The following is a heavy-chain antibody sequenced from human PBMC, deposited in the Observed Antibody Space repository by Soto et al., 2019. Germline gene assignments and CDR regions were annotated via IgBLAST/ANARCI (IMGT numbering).Heavy chain of an antibody. Sequence: PGGSLRLSCAASGFTFSSYGMHWVRQAPGKGLEGVAVISYDGSNKYYADSVKGRFTISRDNSKNTLYLQMNSLRAEDTAVYYCAKDSPIFGVEKTSGMDVWGQGTTVTVSS. D-gene: IGHD3-3*01. J-gene: IGHJ6*02. CDR2: ISYDGSNK. V-gene: IGHV3-30*18. CDR3: AKDSPIFGVEKTSGMDV. CDR1: GFTFSSYG.